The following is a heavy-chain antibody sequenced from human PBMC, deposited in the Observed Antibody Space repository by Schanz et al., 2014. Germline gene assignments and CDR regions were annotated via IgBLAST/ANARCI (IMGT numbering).Heavy chain of an antibody. V-gene: IGHV3-66*02. CDR3: VGIQVAVAEAFY. D-gene: IGHD6-19*01. CDR2: IYSGGST. CDR1: GFTVSSNY. Sequence: EVQLVESGGGLVKPGGSLRLSCAASGFTVSSNYMSWVRQAPGKGLEWVSVIYSGGSTYYADSVKGRFTISRDNAKNTLYLQMNSLRAEDTALYYCVGIQVAVAEAFYWGQGTMVTVSS. J-gene: IGHJ4*03.